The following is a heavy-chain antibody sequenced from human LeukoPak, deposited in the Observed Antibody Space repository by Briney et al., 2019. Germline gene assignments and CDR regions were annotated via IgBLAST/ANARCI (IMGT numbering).Heavy chain of an antibody. D-gene: IGHD3/OR15-3a*01. Sequence: SETLSLTCTVPGGSISSGTYYWTWIRQPAGKGLEWVGRIYTSGTTYYNPSLKSRVTISVDRSKNQFSLILSFVTAADTAVYYCAREVWTSANWFDPWGQGTLVTVSS. CDR2: IYTSGTT. CDR3: AREVWTSANWFDP. V-gene: IGHV4-61*02. CDR1: GGSISSGTYY. J-gene: IGHJ5*02.